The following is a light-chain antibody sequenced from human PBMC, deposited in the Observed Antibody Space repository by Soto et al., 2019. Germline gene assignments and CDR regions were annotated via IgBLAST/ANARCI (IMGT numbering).Light chain of an antibody. CDR1: QSVSSNY. Sequence: ESVLTQSSGTLSLSPGERATLSCRASQSVSSNYLAWYQQKPGQAPRLLIYGASTRATGIPDRFSGSGSGTDFTLTISSIETEDSAVYYCQKYGSSPTWTFGQGTKVEI. CDR3: QKYGSSPTWT. J-gene: IGKJ1*01. CDR2: GAS. V-gene: IGKV3-20*01.